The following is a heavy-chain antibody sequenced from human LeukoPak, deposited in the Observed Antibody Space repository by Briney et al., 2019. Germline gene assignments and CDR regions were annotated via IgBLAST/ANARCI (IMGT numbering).Heavy chain of an antibody. CDR2: INHSGST. J-gene: IGHJ6*02. CDR3: ARDAGGSGRHYYYGMDV. V-gene: IGHV4-34*01. Sequence: PSETLSLTCAVYGGSFSGYYWSWIRQPPGKGLEWIGEINHSGSTNYNPSLKGRVTISVDTSKNQFSLKLSSVTAADTAVYYCARDAGGSGRHYYYGMDVWGQGTTVTVSS. CDR1: GGSFSGYY. D-gene: IGHD3-10*01.